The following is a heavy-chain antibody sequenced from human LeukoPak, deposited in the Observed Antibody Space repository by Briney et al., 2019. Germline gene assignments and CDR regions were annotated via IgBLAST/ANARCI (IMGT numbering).Heavy chain of an antibody. D-gene: IGHD3-22*01. V-gene: IGHV4-34*01. CDR3: AICDSSGYYLE. CDR2: INHSGST. Sequence: PSETLSLTCAVYGGSFSGYYWSWIRQPPGKGLEWIGEINHSGSTNYNPSLKSRVTISVDTSKNQFSLKQSSVTAADTAVYYCAICDSSGYYLEWGQGTLVTVSS. J-gene: IGHJ4*02. CDR1: GGSFSGYY.